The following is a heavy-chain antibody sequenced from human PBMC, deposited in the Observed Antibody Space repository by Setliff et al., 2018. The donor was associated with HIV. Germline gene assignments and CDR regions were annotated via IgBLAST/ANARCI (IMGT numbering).Heavy chain of an antibody. CDR2: IIPIFGTA. CDR1: GGTFSSYA. V-gene: IGHV1-69*05. CDR3: ASFTVTTKRTIDY. J-gene: IGHJ4*02. D-gene: IGHD4-17*01. Sequence: GASVKVSCKASGGTFSSYAISWVRQAPGQGLEWMGGIIPIFGTANYAQKFQGRVTITTDKSTSTAYMELSSLRSEDTAVYYCASFTVTTKRTIDYWGQGTLVTVSS.